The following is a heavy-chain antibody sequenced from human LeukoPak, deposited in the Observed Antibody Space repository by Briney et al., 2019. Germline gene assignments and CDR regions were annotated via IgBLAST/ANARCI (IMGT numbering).Heavy chain of an antibody. CDR1: GGSISSYY. CDR2: IYYSGST. CDR3: ATQGSSSRDAMAPI. Sequence: PSETLSLTCTVSGGSISSYYWSWIRQPPGKGLEWIGYIYYSGSTNYNPSLKSRVTISVDTSKNQFSLKLSSVTAADTAVYYCATQGSSSRDAMAPIWGQGTLVTVSS. D-gene: IGHD2-2*01. V-gene: IGHV4-59*01. J-gene: IGHJ4*02.